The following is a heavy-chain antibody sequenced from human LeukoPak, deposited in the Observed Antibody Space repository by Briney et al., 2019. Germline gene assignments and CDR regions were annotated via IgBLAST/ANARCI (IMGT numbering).Heavy chain of an antibody. D-gene: IGHD2-15*01. CDR2: NNPNRGGT. V-gene: IGHV1-2*02. CDR1: GFTLTGFY. Sequence: ASVKVSCKASGFTLTGFYMHWGRQAPRQRLGWRGGNNPNRGGTNYAQKFQSRVTMTRDTSISTASMELSRLRSDDSAVYYGARDSSRIVVVVAATPDYYYYYGMDAWGQGTTVTVSS. CDR3: ARDSSRIVVVVAATPDYYYYYGMDA. J-gene: IGHJ6*02.